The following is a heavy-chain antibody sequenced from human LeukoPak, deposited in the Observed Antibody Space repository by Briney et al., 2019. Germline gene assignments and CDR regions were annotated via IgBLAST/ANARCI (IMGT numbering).Heavy chain of an antibody. Sequence: GRSLRLSCAASGFTFSNYGMNWVRQAPGKGLEWVAVISYDGSNKYYADSVKGRFTISRDNSKNTLYLQMNSLRAEDTAVYYCAKESCSGGSCYSEYWGQGTLVTVSS. CDR1: GFTFSNYG. V-gene: IGHV3-30*18. CDR3: AKESCSGGSCYSEY. D-gene: IGHD2-15*01. CDR2: ISYDGSNK. J-gene: IGHJ4*02.